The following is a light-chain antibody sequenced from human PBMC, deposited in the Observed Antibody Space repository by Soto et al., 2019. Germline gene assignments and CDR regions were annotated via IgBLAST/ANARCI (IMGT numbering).Light chain of an antibody. J-gene: IGLJ1*01. CDR2: ANK. Sequence: QSVLTQPPSVSGAPGQRVTISCTWSSSNIGAGYDVHWYQQLPGTAPKLLIYANKNRPAGVPDRFSASKSGTSASLAITGLQAEDEADYYCQSYDTSPSGYVFGTGTKVTVL. V-gene: IGLV1-40*01. CDR1: SSNIGAGYD. CDR3: QSYDTSPSGYV.